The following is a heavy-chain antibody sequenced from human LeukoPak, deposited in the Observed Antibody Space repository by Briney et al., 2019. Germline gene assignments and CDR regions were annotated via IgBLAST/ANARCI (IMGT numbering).Heavy chain of an antibody. J-gene: IGHJ3*02. V-gene: IGHV3-20*04. CDR2: INWNGGST. CDR1: GFTFDDYG. Sequence: GGSLRLSCAASGFTFDDYGMSWVRQAPGKGLEWVSGINWNGGSTGYADSVKGRFTISRDNAKNSLYLQMNSLRAGDTALYYCARDRMTTVGPDAFDIWGQGTMVTVSS. D-gene: IGHD4-23*01. CDR3: ARDRMTTVGPDAFDI.